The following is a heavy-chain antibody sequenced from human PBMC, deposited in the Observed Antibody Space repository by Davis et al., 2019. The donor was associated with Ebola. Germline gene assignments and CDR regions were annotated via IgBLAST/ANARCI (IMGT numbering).Heavy chain of an antibody. V-gene: IGHV1-69*13. D-gene: IGHD2-2*01. J-gene: IGHJ5*02. CDR3: AREPYCSSTSCYRWFDP. CDR2: IIPIFGTA. Sequence: SVKVSCKASGGTFSSYAISWVRQAPGQGLEWMGGIIPIFGTANYAQKFQGRVTITADESTSTAYMELSSLRSEDAAVYYCAREPYCSSTSCYRWFDPWGQGTLVTVSS. CDR1: GGTFSSYA.